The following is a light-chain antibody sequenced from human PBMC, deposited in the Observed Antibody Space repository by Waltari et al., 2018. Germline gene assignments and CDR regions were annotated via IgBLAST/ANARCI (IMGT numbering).Light chain of an antibody. V-gene: IGLV2-14*03. Sequence: SALPQPASVSGSPGQSITIYCTGTSSDVGRYEYVSWYQQHPGKAPKLIIYDVSKRPSGVSNRFSGSTSGYTASLTISGLQSEDEADDYCCSYTTTDTYVFGSGTKVTVL. CDR1: SSDVGRYEY. CDR3: CSYTTTDTYV. CDR2: DVS. J-gene: IGLJ1*01.